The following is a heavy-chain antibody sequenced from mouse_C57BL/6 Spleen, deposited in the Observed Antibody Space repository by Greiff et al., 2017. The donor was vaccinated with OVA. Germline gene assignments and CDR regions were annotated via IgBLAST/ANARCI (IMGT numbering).Heavy chain of an antibody. Sequence: EVQLQQSGPELVKPGASVKISCKASGYTFTDYYMNWVKQSHGKSLEWIGDINPNNGGTSYNQKFKGKATLTVDKSSSTAYMELRSLTSEDSAFYYCTRFDFGSSFDYWGQGTTLTVSS. CDR1: GYTFTDYY. J-gene: IGHJ2*01. CDR2: INPNNGGT. CDR3: TRFDFGSSFDY. V-gene: IGHV1-26*01. D-gene: IGHD1-1*01.